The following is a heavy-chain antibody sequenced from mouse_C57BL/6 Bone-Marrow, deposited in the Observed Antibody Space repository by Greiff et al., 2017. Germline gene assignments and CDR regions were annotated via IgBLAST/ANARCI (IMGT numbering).Heavy chain of an antibody. J-gene: IGHJ4*01. CDR2: IDPADSYT. D-gene: IGHD2-5*01. V-gene: IGHV1-69*01. CDR1: GYTFHSYW. CDR3: ARTVCSNYVYYYAMDY. Sequence: VQLQQPGAELVMPGASVKLSCKASGYTFHSYWMHWVKQRPGQGLEWIGEIDPADSYTKYNPQFKGKATLTAGKSSNTAYMQLSSLTSEDSAVYYCARTVCSNYVYYYAMDYWGQGTSVTVSS.